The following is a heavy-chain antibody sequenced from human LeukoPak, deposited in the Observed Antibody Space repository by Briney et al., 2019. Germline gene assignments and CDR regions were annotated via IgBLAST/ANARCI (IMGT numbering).Heavy chain of an antibody. CDR1: GFTFSNYA. J-gene: IGHJ4*02. D-gene: IGHD1-26*01. Sequence: GGSLRLSCAASGFTFSNYAMSWVGQAPGKGLEWVSGISGSGVTTNYADSVKGRFTISRDNSKNTVYLQMNSLRVEDTAVYYCARKDSGSYYDLDYWGQGALVTVSS. CDR2: ISGSGVTT. V-gene: IGHV3-23*01. CDR3: ARKDSGSYYDLDY.